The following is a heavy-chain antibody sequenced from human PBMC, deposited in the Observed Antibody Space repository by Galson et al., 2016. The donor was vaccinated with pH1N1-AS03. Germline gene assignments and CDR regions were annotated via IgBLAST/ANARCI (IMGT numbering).Heavy chain of an antibody. D-gene: IGHD6-19*01. Sequence: SVKASCKASGYSFISYAIHWVSQAPGQRPEWMGWLNTGTGDTIYSQKFQDRVTITRDTSASTAYMELSRLRSEDTAVYYCEKVGIEISSGWYGRFDFWGQGTLVTVSS. CDR2: LNTGTGDT. J-gene: IGHJ4*02. CDR3: EKVGIEISSGWYGRFDF. V-gene: IGHV1-3*04. CDR1: GYSFISYA.